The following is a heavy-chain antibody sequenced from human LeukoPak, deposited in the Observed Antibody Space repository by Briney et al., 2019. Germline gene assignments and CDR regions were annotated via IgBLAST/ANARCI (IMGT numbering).Heavy chain of an antibody. CDR1: GFTFSSYS. CDR2: ISSGSDDI. CDR3: ARDLGTYYDSSGYYPVRGAFDI. J-gene: IGHJ3*02. Sequence: GGSLRLSCAASGFTFSSYSMNWVRQAPGKGLEWVSSISSGSDDIYYADSVKGRFTISRDNAKNSLYLQMNSLRADDTAIYYCARDLGTYYDSSGYYPVRGAFDIWGQGTMVTVSS. V-gene: IGHV3-21*01. D-gene: IGHD3-22*01.